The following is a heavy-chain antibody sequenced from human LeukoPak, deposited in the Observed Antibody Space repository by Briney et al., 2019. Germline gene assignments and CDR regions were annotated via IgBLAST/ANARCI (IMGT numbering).Heavy chain of an antibody. D-gene: IGHD5-12*01. CDR3: ARHVAATNCFDY. Sequence: GESLKISCEGSGYTFTKYWIGWVRQMPGKGLEWMGIIHPGDSHTWYSPSFQGQVTISADKSISTAYLQWSSLKASDTAMYYCARHVAATNCFDYWGQGTLVTVSS. CDR2: IHPGDSHT. J-gene: IGHJ4*02. CDR1: GYTFTKYW. V-gene: IGHV5-51*01.